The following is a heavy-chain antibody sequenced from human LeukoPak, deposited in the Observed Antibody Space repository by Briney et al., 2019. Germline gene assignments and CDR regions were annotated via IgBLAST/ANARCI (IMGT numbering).Heavy chain of an antibody. J-gene: IGHJ4*02. V-gene: IGHV3-21*01. CDR1: GFTFSSYS. CDR3: ALGRSSSWYADY. CDR2: ISSSGSYI. Sequence: GGSLRLSCAASGFTFSSYSMNWVRQAPGEGLEWVSCISSSGSYIYYADSLKGRFTISRDNAKNSLYLQMNSLRAEDTAVYYCALGRSSSWYADYWGQGTLVTVSS. D-gene: IGHD6-13*01.